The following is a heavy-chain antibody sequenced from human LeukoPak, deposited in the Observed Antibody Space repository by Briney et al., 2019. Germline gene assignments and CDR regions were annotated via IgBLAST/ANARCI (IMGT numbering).Heavy chain of an antibody. CDR3: AGDLYYDILTGYWTDAFDI. J-gene: IGHJ3*02. V-gene: IGHV1-69*10. Sequence: SVKVSCKASGGTFNTYAISWVRQAPGQGLEWMGRIIPILGMTNYAQKFQGRVTITADRSTTTAYMELRSLRSDDTAVYYCAGDLYYDILTGYWTDAFDIWGQGTLVTVSS. CDR2: IIPILGMT. CDR1: GGTFNTYA. D-gene: IGHD3-9*01.